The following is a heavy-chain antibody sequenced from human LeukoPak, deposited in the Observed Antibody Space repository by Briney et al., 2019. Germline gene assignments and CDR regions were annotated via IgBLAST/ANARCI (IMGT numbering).Heavy chain of an antibody. V-gene: IGHV4-34*01. J-gene: IGHJ4*02. D-gene: IGHD5-18*01. CDR1: GGSFSGYY. Sequence: SETLSLTSAVYGGSFSGYYWSWLRQPPGKGLEWIGEINHSGSTNYNPSLKSRVTISVDTSKNQFSLKLSSVTAADTAVYYCARGGPWIRYSHWGQGTLVTVPS. CDR2: INHSGST. CDR3: ARGGPWIRYSH.